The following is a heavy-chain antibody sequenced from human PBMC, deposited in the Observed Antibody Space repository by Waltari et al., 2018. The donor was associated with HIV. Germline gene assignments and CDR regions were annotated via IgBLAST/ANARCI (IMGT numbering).Heavy chain of an antibody. Sequence: EVKLVVSGGGLVQPGGSVRLSCAASGSTFSSYEMNWVRQAPGKGLEWISYISSSGSSIYYADSVKGRFTISRDNGKKSLYLQMNILRAEDTAVYYCAKVREKQLWLRNWDFDLWGRGTLVTVSS. CDR2: ISSSGSSI. J-gene: IGHJ2*01. CDR1: GSTFSSYE. V-gene: IGHV3-48*03. D-gene: IGHD5-18*01. CDR3: AKVREKQLWLRNWDFDL.